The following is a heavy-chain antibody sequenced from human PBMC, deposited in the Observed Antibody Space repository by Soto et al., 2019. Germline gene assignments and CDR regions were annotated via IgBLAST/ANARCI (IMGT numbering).Heavy chain of an antibody. CDR3: ARHYSGSYYSHWFDP. CDR1: GDSVSSGSYY. J-gene: IGHJ5*02. V-gene: IGHV4-61*01. Sequence: SETLSLTCTASGDSVSSGSYYWSWVRQPPGKGLEWIGYIFYSGNTNYSPSLQSRVTISVDTSKNQFSLKLRSVTAADTAMYYCARHYSGSYYSHWFDPWGQGTLVTVSS. CDR2: IFYSGNT. D-gene: IGHD1-26*01.